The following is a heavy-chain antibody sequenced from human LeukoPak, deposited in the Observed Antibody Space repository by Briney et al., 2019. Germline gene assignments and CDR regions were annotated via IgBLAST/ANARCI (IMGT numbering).Heavy chain of an antibody. V-gene: IGHV1-18*01. D-gene: IGHD2-2*01. Sequence: ASVKVSCKASGYTFTSYGISWVRQAPGQGLEWMGWISAYNGNTNYAQKLQGRVTMTTDTSTSTAYMELRSLRSDDTAVYYCAREYCSSTSCPTFDYWGQGTLVTVSS. J-gene: IGHJ4*02. CDR1: GYTFTSYG. CDR3: AREYCSSTSCPTFDY. CDR2: ISAYNGNT.